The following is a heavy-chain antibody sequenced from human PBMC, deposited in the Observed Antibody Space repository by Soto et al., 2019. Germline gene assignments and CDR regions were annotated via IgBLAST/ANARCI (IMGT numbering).Heavy chain of an antibody. CDR3: ARGDDFSWFDP. D-gene: IGHD3-3*01. CDR1: GFPFNKYS. V-gene: IGHV3-48*02. J-gene: IGHJ5*02. Sequence: GGSLRLSCAAAGFPFNKYSMNWGRQAPGRGLEWLSHISGSGYTTYYAGSVKGRFTVSRDNAKNSLFLQMDSLRDEDTAVYYCARGDDFSWFDPWGQGTLVTVSS. CDR2: ISGSGYTT.